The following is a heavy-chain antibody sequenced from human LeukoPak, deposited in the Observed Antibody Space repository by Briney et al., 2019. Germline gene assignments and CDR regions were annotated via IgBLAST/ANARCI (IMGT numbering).Heavy chain of an antibody. V-gene: IGHV3-23*01. CDR3: AKETGRILITFGGVIDN. J-gene: IGHJ4*02. CDR1: GFTFRSYA. Sequence: GGSLRLSCAASGFTFRSYAMHWVRQAPGNGLELVSAISGSGGSTYYADSVKGRFTISRDNSKNTLYLQMNSLRAEDTAVYYCAKETGRILITFGGVIDNWGQGTLVTVSS. D-gene: IGHD3-16*02. CDR2: ISGSGGST.